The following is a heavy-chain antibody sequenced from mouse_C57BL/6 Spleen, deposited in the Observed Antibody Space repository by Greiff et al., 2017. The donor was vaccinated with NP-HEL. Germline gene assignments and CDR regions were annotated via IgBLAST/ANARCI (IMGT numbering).Heavy chain of an antibody. CDR2: IYPRSGNT. V-gene: IGHV1-81*01. CDR3: ARVRDYGSSFWYFDV. D-gene: IGHD1-1*01. J-gene: IGHJ1*03. CDR1: GYTFTSYG. Sequence: QVQLQQSGAELARPGASVKLSCKASGYTFTSYGISWVKQRTGQGLEWIGEIYPRSGNTYYNEKFKGKATLTADKSSSTAYMELRSLTSEDSAVYFCARVRDYGSSFWYFDVWGTGTTVTVSS.